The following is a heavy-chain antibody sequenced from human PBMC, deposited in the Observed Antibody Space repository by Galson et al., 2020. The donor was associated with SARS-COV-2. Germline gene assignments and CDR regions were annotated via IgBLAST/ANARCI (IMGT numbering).Heavy chain of an antibody. CDR3: ASEVDTAMVTAFDY. V-gene: IGHV3-30*04. J-gene: IGHJ4*02. CDR1: GFTFSSYA. Sequence: GGSLRLSCAASGFTFSSYAMHWVRQAPGKGLEWVAVISYDGSNKYYADSVKGRFTISRDNSKNTLYLQMNSLRAEDTAVYYCASEVDTAMVTAFDYWGQGTLVTVSS. CDR2: ISYDGSNK. D-gene: IGHD5-18*01.